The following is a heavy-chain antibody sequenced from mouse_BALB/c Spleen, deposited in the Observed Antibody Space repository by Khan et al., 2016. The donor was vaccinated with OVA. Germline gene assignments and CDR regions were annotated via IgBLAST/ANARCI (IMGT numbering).Heavy chain of an antibody. V-gene: IGHV3-2*02. CDR1: GYSITNDYA. Sequence: EVQLQESGPGLVKPSQSLSLTCTVTGYSITNDYAWNWIRQFPENKLEWMGYISYSGNTKSNPSLTSRISITRDTSKNQFFLQLNSVTIEDTATYYCARIYGGDCDYWGQGTTLTVSS. J-gene: IGHJ2*01. D-gene: IGHD1-1*01. CDR3: ARIYGGDCDY. CDR2: ISYSGNT.